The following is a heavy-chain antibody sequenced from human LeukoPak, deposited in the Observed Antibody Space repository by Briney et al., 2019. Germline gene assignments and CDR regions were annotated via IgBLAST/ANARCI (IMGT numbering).Heavy chain of an antibody. J-gene: IGHJ4*02. CDR3: AKDLSVMTMVVTSFDY. CDR2: ISGSGGST. V-gene: IGHV3-23*01. CDR1: GFTFDDYA. Sequence: PGGSLRLSCAASGFTFDDYAMHWVRQAPGKGLEWVSAISGSGGSTYYADSVKGRFTISRDNSKNTLYLQMNSLRADVTAVYYCAKDLSVMTMVVTSFDYWGQGTLVTVSS. D-gene: IGHD4-23*01.